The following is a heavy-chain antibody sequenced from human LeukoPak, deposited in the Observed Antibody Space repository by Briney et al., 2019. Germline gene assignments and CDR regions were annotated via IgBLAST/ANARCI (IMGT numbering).Heavy chain of an antibody. Sequence: ASVKVSCKASGYTFTTYDINWVRQATGPGLEWMGWMNTDSGNTGCAQKFQGRVTITRSTSISTAYMELSSLRSEDTAVYYCARRSGSGRNPFHIWGQGTMVTVSS. D-gene: IGHD3-10*01. CDR3: ARRSGSGRNPFHI. CDR1: GYTFTTYD. J-gene: IGHJ3*02. V-gene: IGHV1-8*03. CDR2: MNTDSGNT.